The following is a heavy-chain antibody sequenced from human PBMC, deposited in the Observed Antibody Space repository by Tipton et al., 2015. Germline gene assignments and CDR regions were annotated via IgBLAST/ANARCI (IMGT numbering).Heavy chain of an antibody. CDR1: GGTFSSYA. D-gene: IGHD3-10*01. V-gene: IGHV1-69*15. CDR3: AREQFLGSGGLIWRFDY. Sequence: QLVQSGAEVKKPGSSVKVSCKASGGTFSSYAIGWVRQAPGQGLEWMGTIIPIFGKTNYAQKFQGRVTITADGSTSTAYMELSRLRTEGTAVYFFAREQFLGSGGLIWRFDYWGQGTLVTVSS. J-gene: IGHJ4*02. CDR2: IIPIFGKT.